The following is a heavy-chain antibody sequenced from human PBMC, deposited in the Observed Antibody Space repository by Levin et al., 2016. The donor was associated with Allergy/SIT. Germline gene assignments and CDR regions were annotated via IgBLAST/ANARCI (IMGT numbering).Heavy chain of an antibody. Sequence: VRQIPGKGLEWVSYISSSGSTIYYADSVKGRFTISRDNAKNSLYLQMNSLRAEDTAVYYCASSPTYYDFWSGYSYYGMDVWGQGTTVTVSS. D-gene: IGHD3-3*01. CDR3: ASSPTYYDFWSGYSYYGMDV. V-gene: IGHV3-11*01. J-gene: IGHJ6*02. CDR2: ISSSGSTI.